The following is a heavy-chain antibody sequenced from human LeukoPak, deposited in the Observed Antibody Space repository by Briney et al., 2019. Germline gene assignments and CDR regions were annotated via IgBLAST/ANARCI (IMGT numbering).Heavy chain of an antibody. J-gene: IGHJ5*02. CDR3: ARGNHIYGDQSLDT. CDR1: GFTFSSYA. Sequence: GGSLRLSCAASGFTFSSYAMSWVRQIPGKGLEWVAVTSFDSRSKHYADSVEGRFTISRDNPKKTLYLQMSDLREEDTAMYFCARGNHIYGDQSLDTWGQGTLLTVSS. CDR2: TSFDSRSK. V-gene: IGHV3-30*04. D-gene: IGHD2-21*02.